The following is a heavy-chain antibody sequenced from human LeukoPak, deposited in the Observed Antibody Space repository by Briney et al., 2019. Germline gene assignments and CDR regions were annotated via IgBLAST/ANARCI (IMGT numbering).Heavy chain of an antibody. D-gene: IGHD6-13*01. CDR3: ARVIRAAPGKGYFDY. CDR2: ISGSGGST. CDR1: GFIFSTYA. V-gene: IGHV3-23*01. J-gene: IGHJ4*02. Sequence: GGSLRLSCATSGFIFSTYALSWVRQAPGKGLEWASSISGSGGSTYHADSVKGRFTISRDSSKNTLYLQMNSLRAQDTAIYYCARVIRAAPGKGYFDYWGQGTLVTVSS.